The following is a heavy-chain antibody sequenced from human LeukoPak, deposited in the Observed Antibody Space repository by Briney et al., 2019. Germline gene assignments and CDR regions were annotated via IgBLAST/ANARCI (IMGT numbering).Heavy chain of an antibody. CDR1: GFTFSSYA. CDR3: AREGRRYCSGGSCSQFDY. CDR2: IWYDGSNK. J-gene: IGHJ4*02. V-gene: IGHV3-33*01. Sequence: GGSLRLSCAASGFTFSSYAMHWVRQAPGKGLECVSVIWYDGSNKYYADSVKGRFTISRDNSKNTLYLQMNSLRAEDTAVYYCAREGRRYCSGGSCSQFDYWGQGTLVTVSS. D-gene: IGHD2-15*01.